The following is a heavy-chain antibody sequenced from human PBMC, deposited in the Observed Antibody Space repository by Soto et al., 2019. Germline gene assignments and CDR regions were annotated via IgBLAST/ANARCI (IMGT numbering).Heavy chain of an antibody. D-gene: IGHD3-10*01. CDR1: GGSISSGGYY. J-gene: IGHJ3*01. Sequence: QVQLQESGPGLVKPSQTLSLTCTVSGGSISSGGYYWSWIRQHPGKGLEWIGYIYYRGSTYYNPSLKRRVTISVDTSKNQFSLKLSSVTAADTAVYYCARYFMVRGVMSAFDLWGQGTMVTVSS. CDR2: IYYRGST. V-gene: IGHV4-31*03. CDR3: ARYFMVRGVMSAFDL.